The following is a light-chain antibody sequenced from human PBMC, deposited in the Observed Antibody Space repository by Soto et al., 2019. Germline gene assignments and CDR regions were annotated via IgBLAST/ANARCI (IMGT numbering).Light chain of an antibody. J-gene: IGKJ4*01. CDR3: QQIKNVPHT. CDR2: AAG. Sequence: DIQMTQSPSSVSASVGDRVTITCRASQDVSSWLAWYRQKPGKAPQLLIYAAGSLDSGVPSRFSGSGSGTEFTLTISSLQPEDFVTYYCQQIKNVPHTFGGGTKVEIK. CDR1: QDVSSW. V-gene: IGKV1D-12*01.